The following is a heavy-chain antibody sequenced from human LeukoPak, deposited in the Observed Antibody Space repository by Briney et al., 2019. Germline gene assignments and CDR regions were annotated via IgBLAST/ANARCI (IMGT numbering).Heavy chain of an antibody. CDR3: ARLGYCSGGSCYYYYYMDV. D-gene: IGHD2-15*01. J-gene: IGHJ6*03. Sequence: PSETLSLTCIVSGGSISSSSYYWGWIRQPPGKGLEWIGSIYYSGSTYYNPSLKSRVTISVDTSKNQFSLKLSSVTAADTAAYYCARLGYCSGGSCYYYYYMDVWGKGTTVTVSS. CDR2: IYYSGST. CDR1: GGSISSSSYY. V-gene: IGHV4-39*07.